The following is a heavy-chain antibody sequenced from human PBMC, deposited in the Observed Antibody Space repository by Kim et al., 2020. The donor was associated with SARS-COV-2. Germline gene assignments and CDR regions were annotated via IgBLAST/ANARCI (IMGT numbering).Heavy chain of an antibody. Sequence: SETLSLTCAVYGGSFSGYYWSWIRQPPGKGLEWIGEINHSGSTNYNPSLKSRVTISVDTSKNQFSLKLSSVTAADTAVYYCARGLRPTHYGDYGIGYNWFDPWGQGTLVTVSS. CDR1: GGSFSGYY. CDR2: INHSGST. V-gene: IGHV4-34*01. D-gene: IGHD4-17*01. J-gene: IGHJ5*02. CDR3: ARGLRPTHYGDYGIGYNWFDP.